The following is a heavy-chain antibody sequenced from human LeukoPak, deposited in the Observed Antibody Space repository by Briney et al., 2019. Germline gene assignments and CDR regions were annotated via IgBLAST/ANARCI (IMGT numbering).Heavy chain of an antibody. V-gene: IGHV4-61*02. J-gene: IGHJ4*02. CDR3: ANSIDFDYGDYYFDY. CDR1: GGSLSSGSYY. CDR2: IYTSGST. Sequence: SGTLSLTRTVSGGSLSSGSYYWSWIRQPAGKGLEWIGRIYTSGSTNYNPPLKSRVTISLDTSKNHFSLKLSSVNAAEPAVYYCANSIDFDYGDYYFDYWGQGARVTISS. D-gene: IGHD4-17*01.